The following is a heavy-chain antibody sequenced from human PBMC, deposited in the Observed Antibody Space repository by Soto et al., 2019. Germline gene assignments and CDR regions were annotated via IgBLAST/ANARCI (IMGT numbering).Heavy chain of an antibody. CDR3: ARQWYYYGSGSAGGMDG. CDR1: GYSFTSYW. V-gene: IGHV5-51*01. CDR2: IYPGDSDT. D-gene: IGHD3-10*01. Sequence: PGESLKISCKGSGYSFTSYWIGWVRQMPGKGLEWMGIIYPGDSDTRYSPSFQGQVTISADKSISTAYLQWSSLKASDTAMYYCARQWYYYGSGSAGGMDGWGQGTTVTVSS. J-gene: IGHJ6*02.